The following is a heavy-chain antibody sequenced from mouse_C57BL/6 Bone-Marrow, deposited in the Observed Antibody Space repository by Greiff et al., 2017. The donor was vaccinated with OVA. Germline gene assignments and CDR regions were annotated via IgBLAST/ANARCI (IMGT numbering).Heavy chain of an antibody. CDR2: ISNGGGST. D-gene: IGHD1-1*01. CDR3: ATHYYGSSYYFDY. Sequence: EVMLVESGGGLVQPGGSLKLSCAASGFTFSDYYMYWVRQTPEKRLEWVAYISNGGGSTYYPDTVKGRFTISRDNAKNTLYLQMSRLKSEDTAMYYCATHYYGSSYYFDYWGQGTTLTVSS. J-gene: IGHJ2*01. V-gene: IGHV5-12*01. CDR1: GFTFSDYY.